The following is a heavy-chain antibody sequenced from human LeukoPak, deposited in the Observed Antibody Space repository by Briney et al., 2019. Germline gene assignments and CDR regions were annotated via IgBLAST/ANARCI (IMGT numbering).Heavy chain of an antibody. V-gene: IGHV4-39*01. CDR3: ARKVGWNSFPYYMDV. J-gene: IGHJ6*03. CDR1: GFTFSPYA. D-gene: IGHD1-7*01. Sequence: GSLRLSCAASGFTFSPYAMSWIRQPPGKGLEWIGSIYYSGSTYYNPSLKSRVTISVDTSKNQFSLKLSSVTAADTAVYYCARKVGWNSFPYYMDVWGKGTTVTVSS. CDR2: IYYSGST.